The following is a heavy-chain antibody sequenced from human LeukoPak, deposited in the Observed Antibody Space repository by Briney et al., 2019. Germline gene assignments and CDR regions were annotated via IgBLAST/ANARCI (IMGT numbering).Heavy chain of an antibody. V-gene: IGHV1-46*01. J-gene: IGHJ4*02. D-gene: IGHD3-22*01. Sequence: ASLKVSCKASGYTFTSYYMHCVPQAPGQGLEWMGMIYLSGGSTSYAQKFQGRVTMTTDTSTSTVYIELSSMRSEDTAVYYCARAPTYYYDSSGYSPDYWGQGTLVTVSS. CDR2: IYLSGGST. CDR3: ARAPTYYYDSSGYSPDY. CDR1: GYTFTSYY.